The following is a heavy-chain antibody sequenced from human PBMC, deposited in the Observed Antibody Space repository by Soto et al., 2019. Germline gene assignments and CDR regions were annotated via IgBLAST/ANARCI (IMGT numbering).Heavy chain of an antibody. CDR3: ATVDNYYGSVF. V-gene: IGHV3-33*01. J-gene: IGHJ4*02. Sequence: QVQLVESGGGVVQPGTSLRLSCAASGSTFSNYGMHWVRPAPGKGLEWVAVVWYDGTTKFYPDSVKGRFTISRDNSNNTLYLQMNSLRVEDTAVYYCATVDNYYGSVFWGQGTLVTVSS. CDR1: GSTFSNYG. D-gene: IGHD3-10*01. CDR2: VWYDGTTK.